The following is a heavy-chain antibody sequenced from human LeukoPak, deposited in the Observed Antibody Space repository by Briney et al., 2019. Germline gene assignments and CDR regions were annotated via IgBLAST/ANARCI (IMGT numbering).Heavy chain of an antibody. CDR2: ISSSSSYI. D-gene: IGHD5-12*01. V-gene: IGHV3-21*01. CDR1: GFTFSSYS. Sequence: GGSLRLSCAASGFTFSSYSMNWVRQAPGKGLEWVSSISSSSSYIYYADSVKGRFTISRDNAKNSLYLQMNSLRAEDTAVYYCARDLNLPVLVATKPLNYYYYYGMDVWGQGTTVTVSS. J-gene: IGHJ6*02. CDR3: ARDLNLPVLVATKPLNYYYYYGMDV.